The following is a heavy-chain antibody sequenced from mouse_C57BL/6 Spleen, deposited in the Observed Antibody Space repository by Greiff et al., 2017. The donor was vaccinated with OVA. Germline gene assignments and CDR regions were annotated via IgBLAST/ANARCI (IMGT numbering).Heavy chain of an antibody. J-gene: IGHJ1*03. CDR1: GYTFTSYW. V-gene: IGHV1-55*01. Sequence: QVQLQQPGAELVKPGASVKMSCKASGYTFTSYWITWVKQRPGQGLEWIGDIYPGSGSTNYNEKFKSKATLTVDTSSSTAYMQLSSLISEDSAVYYCARERITTVVGYFDVWGTGTTVTVSS. CDR3: ARERITTVVGYFDV. D-gene: IGHD1-1*01. CDR2: IYPGSGST.